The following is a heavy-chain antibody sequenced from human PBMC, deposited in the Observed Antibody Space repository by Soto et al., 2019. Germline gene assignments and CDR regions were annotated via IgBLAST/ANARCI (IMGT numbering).Heavy chain of an antibody. V-gene: IGHV7-4-1*01. D-gene: IGHD5-12*01. CDR1: GYTFNNYA. CDR2: INTNTGNP. CDR3: VRKYSDDTGYHYFFDY. Sequence: VASVKVSCKTSGYTFNNYAINWVRQAPGQGLEWMGWINTNTGNPTYVQGFTGRIVFSLDTSVSTAYLQIASLEAEDTAVYYCVRKYSDDTGYHYFFDYWG. J-gene: IGHJ4*01.